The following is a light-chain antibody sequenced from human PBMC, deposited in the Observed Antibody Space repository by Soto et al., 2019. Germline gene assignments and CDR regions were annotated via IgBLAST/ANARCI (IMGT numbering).Light chain of an antibody. J-gene: IGLJ2*01. CDR1: SNDVGSYNL. V-gene: IGLV2-23*02. Sequence: QSSLTQPASVSGSPGQSVTISCSGTSNDVGSYNLVSWYQQHPGQAPKLMISEVTKRPSGVSNRFSGSKSGNTASLTISGLQAEDEADYYCCSYAGASIFVVFGGGTKLTVL. CDR2: EVT. CDR3: CSYAGASIFVV.